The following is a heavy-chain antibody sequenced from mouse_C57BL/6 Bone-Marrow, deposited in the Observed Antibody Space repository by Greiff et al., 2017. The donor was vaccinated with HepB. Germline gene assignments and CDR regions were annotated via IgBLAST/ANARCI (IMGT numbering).Heavy chain of an antibody. D-gene: IGHD4-1*01. CDR3: ARARTGTFDY. CDR1: GYSITSGYD. V-gene: IGHV3-1*01. CDR2: ISYSGST. Sequence: EVQLQESGPGMVKPSHSLSLTCTVTGYSITSGYDWHWIRHFPGNKLEWMGYISYSGSTNYNPSLKSRISITHDTSKNHFFLKLNSVTTEDTATYYCARARTGTFDYWGQGTTLTVSS. J-gene: IGHJ2*01.